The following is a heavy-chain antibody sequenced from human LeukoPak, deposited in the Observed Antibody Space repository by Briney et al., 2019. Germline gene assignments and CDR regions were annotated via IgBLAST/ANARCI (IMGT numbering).Heavy chain of an antibody. CDR3: ARVAGEYYDFWSGYPGGGYNWFHP. CDR1: GGTFSSYT. V-gene: IGHV1-69*02. J-gene: IGHJ5*02. Sequence: ASVKVSCKASGGTFSSYTISWVRQAPGQGLEWMGRNIPILGIANYAQKFQGRVTITADKSTSTAYMELSSLRSEDTAVYYCARVAGEYYDFWSGYPGGGYNWFHPWGQGTLVTVSS. D-gene: IGHD3-3*01. CDR2: NIPILGIA.